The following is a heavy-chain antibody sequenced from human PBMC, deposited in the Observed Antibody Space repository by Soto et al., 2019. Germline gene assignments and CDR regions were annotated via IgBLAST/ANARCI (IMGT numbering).Heavy chain of an antibody. V-gene: IGHV3-23*01. CDR2: VNNGGGGT. D-gene: IGHD3-10*01. J-gene: IGHJ4*02. CDR3: AKERLGRGIDY. CDR1: GFTFSNYA. Sequence: GGSLRLSCAASGFTFSNYAMTWVRQAPGKGPEWISTVNNGGGGTYYADSVKGRFTISRDNSKNTLYLQVSSLRAEDTAVYYCAKERLGRGIDYWGQGILVTVSS.